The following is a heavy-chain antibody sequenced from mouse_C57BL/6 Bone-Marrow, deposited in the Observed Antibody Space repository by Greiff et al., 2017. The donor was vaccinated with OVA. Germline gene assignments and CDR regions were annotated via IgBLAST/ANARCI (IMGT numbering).Heavy chain of an antibody. CDR2: IYPGGGYT. Sequence: VQLVESGAELVRPGTSVKMSCKASGYTFTNYWIGWAKQRPGHGLEWIGDIYPGGGYTNYNEKFKGKATLTADKSSSTAYMQFSSLTSEDSAIYYSAKWFYGSHWYLDVWGTGTTVTVSS. V-gene: IGHV1-63*01. J-gene: IGHJ1*03. CDR1: GYTFTNYW. D-gene: IGHD1-1*01. CDR3: AKWFYGSHWYLDV.